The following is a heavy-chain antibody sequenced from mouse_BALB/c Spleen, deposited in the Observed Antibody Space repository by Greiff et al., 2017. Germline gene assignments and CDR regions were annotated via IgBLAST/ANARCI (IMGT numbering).Heavy chain of an antibody. V-gene: IGHV1-80*01. CDR2: IYPGDGDT. J-gene: IGHJ4*01. D-gene: IGHD2-1*01. Sequence: VQLQQSGAELVRPGSSVKISCKASGYAFSSYWMNWVKQRPGQGLEWIGQIYPGDGDTNYNGKFKGKATLTADKSSSTAYMQLSSLTSEDSAVYFCARPGAYYGNYGGAMDYWGQGTSVTVSS. CDR3: ARPGAYYGNYGGAMDY. CDR1: GYAFSSYW.